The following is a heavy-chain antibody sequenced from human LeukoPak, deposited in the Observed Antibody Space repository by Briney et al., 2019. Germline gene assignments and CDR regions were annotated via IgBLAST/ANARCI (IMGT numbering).Heavy chain of an antibody. CDR1: GFTFSSYA. J-gene: IGHJ4*02. CDR2: ISGSGGST. V-gene: IGHV3-23*01. CDR3: ARIDYDSWSNYLGFDY. D-gene: IGHD3-3*01. Sequence: PGGSLRLSCAASGFTFSSYAMSWVRQAPGKGLEWVSAISGSGGSTYYADSVKGRFTISRDNSKNTLYLQMNSLRAEDTAVYYCARIDYDSWSNYLGFDYWGQGTRVTVSS.